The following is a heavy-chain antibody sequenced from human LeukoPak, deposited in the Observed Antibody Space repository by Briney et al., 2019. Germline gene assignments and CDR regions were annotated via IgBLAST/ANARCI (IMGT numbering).Heavy chain of an antibody. V-gene: IGHV3-20*04. CDR3: ARGDLHYHDSTRRGFDI. D-gene: IGHD3-10*01. CDR1: GFTFDDYG. CDR2: INWNGGST. Sequence: GGSLRLSCAASGFTFDDYGMSWVRQAPGKGLEWVSGINWNGGSTGYADSVKGRFTISRDNAKNTLYLQMNSLRAEDTAVYYCARGDLHYHDSTRRGFDIWGQGTKVTVSS. J-gene: IGHJ3*02.